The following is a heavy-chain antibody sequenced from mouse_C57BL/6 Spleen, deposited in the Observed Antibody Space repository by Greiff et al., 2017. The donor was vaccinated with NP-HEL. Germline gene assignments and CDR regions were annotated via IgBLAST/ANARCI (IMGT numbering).Heavy chain of an antibody. Sequence: VQLQQSGAELMKPGASVKLSCKATGYTFTGYWIEWVKQRPGHGLEWIGEILPGSGSTNYNEKFKGKATFTADTYSNTAYMQLSSLTTGDYAIYYGARRVYYGSSYDWSYWGQGTLVTVSA. V-gene: IGHV1-9*01. J-gene: IGHJ3*01. D-gene: IGHD1-1*01. CDR1: GYTFTGYW. CDR2: ILPGSGST. CDR3: ARRVYYGSSYDWSY.